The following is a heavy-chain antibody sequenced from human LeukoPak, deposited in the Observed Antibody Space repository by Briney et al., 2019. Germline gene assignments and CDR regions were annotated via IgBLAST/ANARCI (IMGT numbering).Heavy chain of an antibody. CDR2: IYSGGGT. D-gene: IGHD3-22*01. Sequence: TGGSLRLSCVVSGFTVSSSYMNWVRQAPGKGLEWVSLIYSGGGTYYADSVKGRFTISRDNSKNTLYLQMNSLRAKDTAVYYCARNYYDSSAYYYFDYWGQGTLVTVSS. CDR1: GFTVSSSY. CDR3: ARNYYDSSAYYYFDY. J-gene: IGHJ4*02. V-gene: IGHV3-66*01.